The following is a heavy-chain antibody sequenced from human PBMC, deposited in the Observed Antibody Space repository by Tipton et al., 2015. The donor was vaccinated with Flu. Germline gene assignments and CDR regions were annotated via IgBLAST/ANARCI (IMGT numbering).Heavy chain of an antibody. CDR3: ARIAGDYYGSGTYQGVFDY. Sequence: SLRLSCAASAFTFTRYWMSWVRQAPGKGLEWVATIKQDGSEKYYVDSVKGRFTISRDNAKNSLYLQMNSLRAEDTALYYCARIAGDYYGSGTYQGVFDYWGLGTLVTVSS. CDR1: AFTFTRYW. J-gene: IGHJ4*02. V-gene: IGHV3-7*01. D-gene: IGHD3-10*01. CDR2: IKQDGSEK.